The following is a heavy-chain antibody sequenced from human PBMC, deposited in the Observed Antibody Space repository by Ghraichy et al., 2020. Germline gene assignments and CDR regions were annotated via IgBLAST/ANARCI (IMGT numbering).Heavy chain of an antibody. J-gene: IGHJ4*02. V-gene: IGHV4-39*01. CDR2: IYYSGST. CDR1: GGSISSSSYY. CDR3: ARPIRGYTYGPVDY. D-gene: IGHD5-18*01. Sequence: SETLSLTCTVSGGSISSSSYYWGWIRQPPGKGLEWIGSIYYSGSTNYNPSLKSRVTISVDTSKNQFSLKLSSVTAADTAVYYCARPIRGYTYGPVDYWGQGTLVTVSS.